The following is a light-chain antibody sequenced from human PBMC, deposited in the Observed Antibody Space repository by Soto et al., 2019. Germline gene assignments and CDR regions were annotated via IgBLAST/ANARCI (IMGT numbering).Light chain of an antibody. CDR3: SSSTSSSTVV. Sequence: QSVLTQPASVSGSPGQSIAISCTGTSSDVERYNLVSWYQQHPGKAPQLMIYDVTSRRSGVSXRFXGSXSXXTAXLTXSGLQAEDEANYYCSSSTSSSTVVFGGGTKLTVL. CDR2: DVT. CDR1: SSDVERYNL. V-gene: IGLV2-14*02. J-gene: IGLJ2*01.